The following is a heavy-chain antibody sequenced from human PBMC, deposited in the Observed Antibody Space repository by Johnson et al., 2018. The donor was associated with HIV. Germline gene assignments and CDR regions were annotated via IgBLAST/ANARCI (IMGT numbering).Heavy chain of an antibody. V-gene: IGHV3-66*03. J-gene: IGHJ3*02. CDR2: IYSGGST. Sequence: VQLVESGGGLIQPGGSLRLSCAASGFTVSSNYMSWVRQAPGKGLEWVSVIYSGGSTYYADSVKGRFTISRDNSKNTLYLQMNSLRAEDTAVYYCARDLDTGMVTFAFDIWGQGTMVTVSS. CDR3: ARDLDTGMVTFAFDI. CDR1: GFTVSSNY. D-gene: IGHD5-18*01.